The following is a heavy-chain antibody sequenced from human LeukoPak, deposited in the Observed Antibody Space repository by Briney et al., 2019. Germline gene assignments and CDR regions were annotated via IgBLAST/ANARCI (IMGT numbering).Heavy chain of an antibody. CDR1: GFTFSTYA. Sequence: GTSLRLSCAASGFTFSTYAMHWVRQAPGKGLEWVAVISYDGSKEYYADSVKGRFTISRDNSKNTLYVQTNSLRAEDTAVYYCAREYRGWQDYYFDYWGQGTLVIVSS. V-gene: IGHV3-30-3*01. CDR2: ISYDGSKE. D-gene: IGHD6-19*01. CDR3: AREYRGWQDYYFDY. J-gene: IGHJ4*02.